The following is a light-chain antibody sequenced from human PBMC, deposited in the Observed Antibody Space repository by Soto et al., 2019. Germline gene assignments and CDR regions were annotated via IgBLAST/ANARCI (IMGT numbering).Light chain of an antibody. CDR2: GAS. V-gene: IGKV3-20*01. CDR3: QQDDSSFT. CDR1: QHVTTTY. J-gene: IGKJ4*01. Sequence: IVLTQSPATLSLSPGERATLSCTASQHVTTTYIAWYQQKFGQAPRLLIYGASTRATGTPDRFTGGGFGTDFTLTISRVEPEDFVVYYCQQDDSSFTFGGGTKVEMK.